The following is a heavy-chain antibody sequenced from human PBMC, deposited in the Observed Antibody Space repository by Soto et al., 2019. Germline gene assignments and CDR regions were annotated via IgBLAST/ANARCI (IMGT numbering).Heavy chain of an antibody. CDR2: INPNSGGT. V-gene: IGHV1-2*04. J-gene: IGHJ6*02. CDR1: GYTFTGYY. CDR3: ARDRYSCYDSRYYYYGMDV. Sequence: ASVKVSCKASGYTFTGYYMHWVRQAPGQGLEWMGWINPNSGGTNYAQKFQGWVTMTRDTSISTAYMELSRLRSDDTAVYYCARDRYSCYDSRYYYYGMDVWGQGTTVTVSS. D-gene: IGHD5-12*01.